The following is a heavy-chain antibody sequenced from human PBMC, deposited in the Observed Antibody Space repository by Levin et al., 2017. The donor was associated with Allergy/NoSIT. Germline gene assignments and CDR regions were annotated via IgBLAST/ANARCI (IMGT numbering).Heavy chain of an antibody. V-gene: IGHV3-30*18. Sequence: QAGGSLRLSCAASGFTFSSYGMHWVRQAPGKGLEWVAVISSDGRKKFYADSVKGRFNISRDNSKNTLDLQMNSLVAEDTAVYYCAKDVYGSGWYPLGNDAFEMWGQGTKVSVSS. J-gene: IGHJ3*02. CDR1: GFTFSSYG. D-gene: IGHD6-19*01. CDR2: ISSDGRKK. CDR3: AKDVYGSGWYPLGNDAFEM.